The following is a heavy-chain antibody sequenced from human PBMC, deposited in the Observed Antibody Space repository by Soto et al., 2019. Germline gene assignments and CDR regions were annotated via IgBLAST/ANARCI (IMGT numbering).Heavy chain of an antibody. D-gene: IGHD2-2*02. CDR2: IIPIFGTA. Sequence: QVQLVQSGAEVKKPGSSVKVSCKASGGTFSSYAISWLRQAPGQGLEWMGGIIPIFGTANYAQKFQGRVTITADESTSTAYMELSSLRSEDTAVYYCARLTWEAPAAIPYWYCDLWGRGTLVPVSS. V-gene: IGHV1-69*01. J-gene: IGHJ2*01. CDR3: ARLTWEAPAAIPYWYCDL. CDR1: GGTFSSYA.